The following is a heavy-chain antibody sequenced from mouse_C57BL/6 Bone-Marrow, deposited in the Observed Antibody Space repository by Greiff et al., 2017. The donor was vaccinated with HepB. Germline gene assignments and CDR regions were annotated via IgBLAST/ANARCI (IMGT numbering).Heavy chain of an antibody. CDR1: GFTFNTYA. CDR2: IRSKSSNYAT. V-gene: IGHV10-3*01. CDR3: VRDKVPARFAY. J-gene: IGHJ3*01. Sequence: EVQLQQSGGGLVQPQGSLKLSCAASGFTFNTYAMHWVRQAPGKGLEWVARIRSKSSNYATYYADSVKDRFTISRDDSQRMLYLQMNNLKTEDTAMYYCVRDKVPARFAYWGQGTLVTVSA.